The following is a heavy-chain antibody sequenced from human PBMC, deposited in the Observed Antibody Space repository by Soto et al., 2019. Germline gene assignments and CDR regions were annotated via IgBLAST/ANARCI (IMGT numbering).Heavy chain of an antibody. CDR2: ISYDGSNK. CDR3: AKDQLRGVRGVITYYYGMDV. D-gene: IGHD3-10*01. J-gene: IGHJ6*02. V-gene: IGHV3-30*18. CDR1: GFTFSSYG. Sequence: QVQLVESGGGVVQPGRSLRLSCAAPGFTFSSYGMHWVRQAPGKGLEWVAVISYDGSNKYYADSVKGRFTISRDNSKNTLYLQMNSLRAEDTAVYYCAKDQLRGVRGVITYYYGMDVWGQGTTVTVSS.